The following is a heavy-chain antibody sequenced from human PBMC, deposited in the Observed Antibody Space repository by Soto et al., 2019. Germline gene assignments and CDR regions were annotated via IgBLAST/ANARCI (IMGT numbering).Heavy chain of an antibody. V-gene: IGHV3-23*04. D-gene: IGHD3-3*01. Sequence: EVQLVESGGGLVQPGGSLRLSCTASGFTFSSYAMSWVRQAPGKWLEWVSAISGSGGSTYYADSVKGRFTISRDNSKNTLYLQMNSLRAEDTAVYYCAQDKLTILYWFFRCGMDVWGHGTTVPVSS. J-gene: IGHJ6*02. CDR2: ISGSGGST. CDR3: AQDKLTILYWFFRCGMDV. CDR1: GFTFSSYA.